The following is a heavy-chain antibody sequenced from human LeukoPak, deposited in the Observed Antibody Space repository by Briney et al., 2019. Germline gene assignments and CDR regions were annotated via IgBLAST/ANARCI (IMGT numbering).Heavy chain of an antibody. Sequence: GASVKVSCKASGYTFTGYILHWVRRAPGQGFEWMGWINPNSGDTSYTQTFQGRVTMTRDTSISTAYMELSSLRSDDTAVYYCARAQSLTAPAGTFANSWGQGTLVTVSS. J-gene: IGHJ4*02. CDR1: GYTFTGYI. CDR3: ARAQSLTAPAGTFANS. CDR2: INPNSGDT. D-gene: IGHD6-13*01. V-gene: IGHV1-2*02.